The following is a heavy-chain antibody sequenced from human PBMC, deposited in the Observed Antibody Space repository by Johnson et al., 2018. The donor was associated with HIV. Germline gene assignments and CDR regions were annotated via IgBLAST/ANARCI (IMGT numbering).Heavy chain of an antibody. Sequence: VQLVESGGGLVKPGGSLRLSCAASGFTFSNAWMSWVRQAPGKGLEWVGRIKSKTDGGTTDYAAPVKGRFTISRDDSKNTLYLQMNSLKTEDTAVYYCTTARRGTVTRDGYILDAFDSWGQGTMVTVSS. V-gene: IGHV3-15*01. CDR1: GFTFSNAW. CDR3: TTARRGTVTRDGYILDAFDS. CDR2: IKSKTDGGTT. D-gene: IGHD5-24*01. J-gene: IGHJ3*02.